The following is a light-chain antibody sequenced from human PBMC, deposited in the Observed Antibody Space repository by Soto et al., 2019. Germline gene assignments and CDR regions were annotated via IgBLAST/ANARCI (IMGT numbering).Light chain of an antibody. Sequence: DIQMTQSPSSLSASVGDRVTITCRASQSISSYLNWYQQKPGKAPKLLIYAASSLQSGVPSRFSGSGSGTDFTLTISSLQFEDFATYYCQQSYSSFFTFGPGTKVDIK. CDR2: AAS. V-gene: IGKV1-39*01. CDR3: QQSYSSFFT. J-gene: IGKJ3*01. CDR1: QSISSY.